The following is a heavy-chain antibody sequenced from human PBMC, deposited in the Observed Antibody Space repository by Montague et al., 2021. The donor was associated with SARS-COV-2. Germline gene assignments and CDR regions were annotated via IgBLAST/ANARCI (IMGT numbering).Heavy chain of an antibody. Sequence: CAISGDSVSSNNAAWNWIRQSPSRGLEWLGRTCYRSEWYFDYVISLRGRITINPDTSKNQFSLQLDSVTLDDTAVYYCARYSYSGTYFSLNDAFDIWGQGTLVTVSS. CDR2: TCYRSEWYF. D-gene: IGHD1-26*01. V-gene: IGHV6-1*01. J-gene: IGHJ3*02. CDR3: ARYSYSGTYFSLNDAFDI. CDR1: GDSVSSNNAA.